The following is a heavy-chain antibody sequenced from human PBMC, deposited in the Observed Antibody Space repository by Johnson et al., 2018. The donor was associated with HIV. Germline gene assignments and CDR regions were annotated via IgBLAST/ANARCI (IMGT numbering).Heavy chain of an antibody. CDR1: GFTFSDYY. J-gene: IGHJ3*02. D-gene: IGHD1-26*01. CDR3: ARTISSYQGAFDI. V-gene: IGHV3-11*04. CDR2: ISSSGITI. Sequence: QVQLVESGGGVVRPGGSLRLSCAASGFTFSDYYISWIRQAPGQGLEWVSYISSSGITIYYADSVKGRFTIPRDNAKNSRYLQMNSLRAEDTAVYYCARTISSYQGAFDIWGQGTMVTVSS.